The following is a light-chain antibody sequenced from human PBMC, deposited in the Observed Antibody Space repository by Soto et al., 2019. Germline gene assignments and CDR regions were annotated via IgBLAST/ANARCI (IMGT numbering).Light chain of an antibody. CDR1: SSDVGGYNH. Sequence: QSALTQPASVSGSPGQSITISCTGTSSDVGGYNHVSWYQQHPGKAPKLMVYDVSNRPSGVSNRLSGSKSGNTASLTISGLQAEDEADYYCSSYTSSGRYVFGTGTQVTVL. CDR2: DVS. CDR3: SSYTSSGRYV. J-gene: IGLJ1*01. V-gene: IGLV2-14*01.